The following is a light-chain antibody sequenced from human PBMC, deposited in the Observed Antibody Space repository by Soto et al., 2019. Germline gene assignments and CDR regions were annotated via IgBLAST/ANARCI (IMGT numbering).Light chain of an antibody. CDR1: QSVSRY. J-gene: IGKJ4*01. CDR3: QHRIQWHNT. Sequence: EILLTQSPATLSLSPGERATLSCRAGQSVSRYLAGYQQQPVQAPRLLIYDASNRSTGIPVRFSGSESGTDLTLTISRLEPEDFADCASQHRIQWHNTFDGGTHIDIK. V-gene: IGKV3D-11*02. CDR2: DAS.